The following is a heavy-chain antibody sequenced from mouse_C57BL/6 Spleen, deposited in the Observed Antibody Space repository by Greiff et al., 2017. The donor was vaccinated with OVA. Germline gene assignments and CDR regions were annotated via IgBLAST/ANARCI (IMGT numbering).Heavy chain of an antibody. Sequence: EVQLQESGPELVKPGASVKIPCKASGYTFTDYYMDWVKQSPGKSLEWIGDINPNNGGTIYNQKFKGKATLTVDKSSSTAYMELRSLTSEDTAVYYCASRGIYGYDGAWFAYWGQGALVTVSA. V-gene: IGHV1-18*01. D-gene: IGHD2-2*01. J-gene: IGHJ3*01. CDR3: ASRGIYGYDGAWFAY. CDR2: INPNNGGT. CDR1: GYTFTDYY.